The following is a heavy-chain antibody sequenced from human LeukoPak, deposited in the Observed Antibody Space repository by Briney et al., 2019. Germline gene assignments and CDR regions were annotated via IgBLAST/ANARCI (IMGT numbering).Heavy chain of an antibody. Sequence: PGGSLRLSCAASGFTVSSNYMSWVRQAPGKGLEWGSVIYSGGSTYYADSVKGRFTISRDNSKNTLYLQMNSLRAEDTAVYYCARDVSGGYDPGYFDYWGQGTLVTVSS. D-gene: IGHD5-12*01. CDR2: IYSGGST. J-gene: IGHJ4*02. V-gene: IGHV3-53*01. CDR3: ARDVSGGYDPGYFDY. CDR1: GFTVSSNY.